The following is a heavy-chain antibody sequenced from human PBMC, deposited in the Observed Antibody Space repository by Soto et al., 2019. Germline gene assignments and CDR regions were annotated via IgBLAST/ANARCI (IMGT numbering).Heavy chain of an antibody. J-gene: IGHJ5*02. CDR1: GGTFSSYT. D-gene: IGHD3-3*01. CDR2: IIPILGIA. Sequence: QVQLVQSGAEVKKPGSSVKVSCKASGGTFSSYTISWVRQAPGQGLEWMGRIIPILGIANYAQKFQGRVTITADKSTSKAYMELSSLRSEDTAVYYCARESITIFGVVIIGGKNWFDPWGQGTLVTVSS. CDR3: ARESITIFGVVIIGGKNWFDP. V-gene: IGHV1-69*02.